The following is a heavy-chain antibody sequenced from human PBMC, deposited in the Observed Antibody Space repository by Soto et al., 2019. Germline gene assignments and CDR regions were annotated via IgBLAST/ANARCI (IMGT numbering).Heavy chain of an antibody. CDR3: ARVRTAAAGTPPFDY. CDR1: GYTFTSYD. D-gene: IGHD6-13*01. J-gene: IGHJ4*02. V-gene: IGHV1-8*02. Sequence: ASAKVSCKASGYTFTSYDINWVRQATGQGLEWMGWMNPNSGNTGYAQKFQGRVTMTRNTSISTAYMELSSLRSEDTAVYYCARVRTAAAGTPPFDYWGQGTLVTVSS. CDR2: MNPNSGNT.